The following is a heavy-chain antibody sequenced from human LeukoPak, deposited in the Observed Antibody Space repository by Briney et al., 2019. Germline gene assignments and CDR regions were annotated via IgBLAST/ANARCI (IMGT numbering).Heavy chain of an antibody. J-gene: IGHJ5*02. D-gene: IGHD1-26*01. Sequence: GGSLRLSCAASGFTFSAYSMNWVRQAPGMGLEWVSYISSSSNTIYYADSVKGRFTISRDNAKNSLYLQMNSLRAEDTAVYYCARVQTGGFDPWGQGTLVTVSS. CDR2: ISSSSNTI. V-gene: IGHV3-48*01. CDR3: ARVQTGGFDP. CDR1: GFTFSAYS.